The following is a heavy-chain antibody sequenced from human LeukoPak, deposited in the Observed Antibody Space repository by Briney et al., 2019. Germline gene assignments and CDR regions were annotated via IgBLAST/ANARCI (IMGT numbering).Heavy chain of an antibody. CDR1: GFTFRSYN. J-gene: IGHJ5*02. V-gene: IGHV3-48*01. CDR2: ISYSSTTI. Sequence: GGPLRLSCAASGFTFRSYNMNWVRQAPGKGLEWISYISYSSTTIYYADSVKGRFTISRDNAKNSLYLQMNNLRAEDTALYYCASFNVINYFDPWGQGTLVTVSS. D-gene: IGHD2/OR15-2a*01. CDR3: ASFNVINYFDP.